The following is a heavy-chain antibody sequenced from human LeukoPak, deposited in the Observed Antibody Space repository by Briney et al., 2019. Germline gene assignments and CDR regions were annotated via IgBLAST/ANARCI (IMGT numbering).Heavy chain of an antibody. J-gene: IGHJ4*02. Sequence: GASVKVSCKASGYTFTSYYMHWVRQAPGQGLEWMGIINPSGGSTSYAQKFQGRVTMTRDTSTSTVYMELSSLRSEDTAVYYCARSVRRRLTGSEFDYWGQGTLVTVSS. V-gene: IGHV1-46*01. D-gene: IGHD3-9*01. CDR3: ARSVRRRLTGSEFDY. CDR2: INPSGGST. CDR1: GYTFTSYY.